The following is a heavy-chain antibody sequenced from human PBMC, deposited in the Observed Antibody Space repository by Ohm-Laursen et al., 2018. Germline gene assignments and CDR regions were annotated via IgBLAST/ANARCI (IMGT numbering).Heavy chain of an antibody. V-gene: IGHV3-9*01. CDR2: ISWNSGSI. CDR1: GFTFDDYA. CDR3: AKDNSSGWYELDY. Sequence: RSLRLSCAASGFTFDDYAMHWVRHAPGKGLEWVSGISWNSGSIGYADSVKGRFTISRDNDKNSLYLQMNSLRAEDTALYYCAKDNSSGWYELDYWGQGTLVTVSS. J-gene: IGHJ4*02. D-gene: IGHD6-19*01.